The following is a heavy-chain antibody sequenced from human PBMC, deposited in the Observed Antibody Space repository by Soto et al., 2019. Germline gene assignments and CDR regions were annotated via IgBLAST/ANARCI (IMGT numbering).Heavy chain of an antibody. Sequence: PGGSLRLSCAASGFTFTYAMSWVRRAPGKGLEWVSTINDRGSSTSYADSVKGRFTISRDNSKNTLYLQMNSLRAEDSAVYYCAKDGGPGGSMIRGVINSWGQGTLVTVSS. J-gene: IGHJ4*02. D-gene: IGHD3-10*01. V-gene: IGHV3-23*01. CDR2: INDRGSST. CDR3: AKDGGPGGSMIRGVINS. CDR1: GFTFTYA.